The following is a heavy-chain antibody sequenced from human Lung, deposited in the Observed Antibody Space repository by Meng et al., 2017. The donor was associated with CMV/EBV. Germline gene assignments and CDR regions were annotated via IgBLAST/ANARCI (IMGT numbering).Heavy chain of an antibody. CDR1: GFTFSDFY. CDR3: ASDGKTVDF. V-gene: IGHV3-11*04. D-gene: IGHD4-17*01. Sequence: GGSXRLSCVASGFTFSDFYLSWMRQAPGKGLEWVSYISRDGSSTYHADSVKGRFTISRDNAKNSLYLQMNSLRVEDTAIYYCASDGKTVDFWGQGTVVTVDS. CDR2: ISRDGSST. J-gene: IGHJ4*02.